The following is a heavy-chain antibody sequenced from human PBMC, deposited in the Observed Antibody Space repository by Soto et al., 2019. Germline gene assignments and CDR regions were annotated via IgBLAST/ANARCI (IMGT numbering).Heavy chain of an antibody. J-gene: IGHJ4*02. D-gene: IGHD6-13*01. CDR1: GGSIRSSY. V-gene: IGHV4-59*08. CDR3: AKQGIATAGTSLDY. Sequence: SETLSLTCTVSGGSIRSSYWSWIRQPPGKGLEWIGYISDSGSTNYNPSLKSRVTISVDTSKNQFSLKLSSVTAADTAVYYCAKQGIATAGTSLDYWGQGTLVTVSS. CDR2: ISDSGST.